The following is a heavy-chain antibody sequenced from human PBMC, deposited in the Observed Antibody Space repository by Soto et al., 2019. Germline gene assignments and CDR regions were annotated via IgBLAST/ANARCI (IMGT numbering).Heavy chain of an antibody. CDR1: GDSVSRGSYH. Sequence: SETLSLTCSVSGDSVSRGSYHWSWIRQPPGRGLEWIGFKPYTGSPDYNPSLKSRVVISIDRSKNQFSLKLSSVTATDTAVYFCAKVGWGGDSWGQGTLVTVSS. CDR3: AKVGWGGDS. CDR2: KPYTGSP. J-gene: IGHJ4*02. V-gene: IGHV4-61*01. D-gene: IGHD7-27*01.